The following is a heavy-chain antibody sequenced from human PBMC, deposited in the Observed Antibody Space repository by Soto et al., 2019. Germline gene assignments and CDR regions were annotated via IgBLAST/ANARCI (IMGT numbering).Heavy chain of an antibody. CDR2: ISGSGGST. CDR1: GFTFSSYA. V-gene: IGHV3-23*01. CDR3: AKDSLGSGSYTAYYFDY. J-gene: IGHJ4*02. Sequence: GGSLRLSCAASGFTFSSYAMSWVRQAPGKGLEWVSAISGSGGSTYYADSVKGRFTISRDNSKNTLYLQMNSLRAEDTAVYYCAKDSLGSGSYTAYYFDYWGQGTLVTVSS. D-gene: IGHD1-26*01.